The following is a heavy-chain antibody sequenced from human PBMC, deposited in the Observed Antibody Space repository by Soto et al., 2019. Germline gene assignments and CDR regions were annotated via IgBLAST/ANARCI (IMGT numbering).Heavy chain of an antibody. CDR3: THSRCGGDCLQSCSSHYYYGMDV. CDR2: IYWDDDK. CDR1: GFSLSTGGVG. D-gene: IGHD2-21*02. J-gene: IGHJ6*02. V-gene: IGHV2-5*02. Sequence: QITLMESGPTLVKPTQTLTLTCTFSGFSLSTGGVGVGWIRQPPGKALEWLALIYWDDDKRYSPSLRSRLTITKDTSKNQVVLTMTNMDPVDTATYYCTHSRCGGDCLQSCSSHYYYGMDVWGQGTTVTVSS.